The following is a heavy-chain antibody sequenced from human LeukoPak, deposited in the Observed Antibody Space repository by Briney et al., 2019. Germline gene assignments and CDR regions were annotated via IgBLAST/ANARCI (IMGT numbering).Heavy chain of an antibody. CDR2: IYWDDDK. CDR1: GFSRSTSGVG. CDR3: AHLGGDIVVVPAADFDY. J-gene: IGHJ4*02. D-gene: IGHD2-2*01. V-gene: IGHV2-5*02. Sequence: SGPTLANPTQTLTLTCTFSGFSRSTSGVGVGWVRQPPGKALERLALIYWDDDKRSSTSPKSRLTITKDTSKNQAVLKMTNMDPDDTATYYCAHLGGDIVVVPAADFDYWGQGTLVTVSS.